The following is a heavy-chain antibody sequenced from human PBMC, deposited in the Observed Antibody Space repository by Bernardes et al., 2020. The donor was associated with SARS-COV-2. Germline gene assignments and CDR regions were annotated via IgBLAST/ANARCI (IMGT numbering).Heavy chain of an antibody. J-gene: IGHJ3*02. CDR1: GYSFTSYF. D-gene: IGHD1-26*01. CDR2: INPSDGSA. V-gene: IGHV1-46*03. Sequence: ASVKVSCKASGYSFTSYFMHWVRQAPGQGLEWMGVINPSDGSASYAQKFQGRVTMTRDTSTSTVYMELSSLRSEDTAVYFCARDRSGRSLGAFDIWGQGTMVTASS. CDR3: ARDRSGRSLGAFDI.